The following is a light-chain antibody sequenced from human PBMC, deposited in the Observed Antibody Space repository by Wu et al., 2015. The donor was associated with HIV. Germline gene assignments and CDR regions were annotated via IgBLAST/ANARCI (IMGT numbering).Light chain of an antibody. CDR2: GAS. J-gene: IGKJ1*01. CDR1: QSVSSNY. V-gene: IGKV3-20*01. CDR3: QQYGSSPQT. Sequence: EIVLTQSPGTLSLSPGERATLSCRASQSVSSNYLAWHQQKPGQAPRLLIYGASSRATGIPDRFSGSGSGTDFTLTISRLEPEDFAMYYCQQYGSSPQTFGQGTKVEIK.